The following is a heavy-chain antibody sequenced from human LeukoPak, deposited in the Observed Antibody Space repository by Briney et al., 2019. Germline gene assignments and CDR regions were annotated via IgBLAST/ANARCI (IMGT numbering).Heavy chain of an antibody. CDR1: GGSISSYS. CDR2: IYYSGST. J-gene: IGHJ3*02. Sequence: SETLSLTCTVSGGSISSYSWSWIRQPPGKGLEWIGYIYYSGSTNYNPSLKSRVTISVDTSKNQFSLKLSSVTAADTAVYYCARGYGAFDIWGQGTMVTVSS. D-gene: IGHD3-16*01. CDR3: ARGYGAFDI. V-gene: IGHV4-59*01.